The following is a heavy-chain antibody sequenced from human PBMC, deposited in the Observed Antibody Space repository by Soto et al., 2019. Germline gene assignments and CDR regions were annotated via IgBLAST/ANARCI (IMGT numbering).Heavy chain of an antibody. CDR3: SSLSSMDV. J-gene: IGHJ6*02. CDR2: INPYSGNT. CDR1: GYTFTSHD. Sequence: ASVKVSCKASGYTFTSHDVHWLRQASGQGLEWMGSINPYSGNTAFAPKFQDRIAMTRDTSITTAYMELNSLSSGDTAVYFCSSLSSMDVWGQGTTVTVSS. D-gene: IGHD6-6*01. V-gene: IGHV1-8*01.